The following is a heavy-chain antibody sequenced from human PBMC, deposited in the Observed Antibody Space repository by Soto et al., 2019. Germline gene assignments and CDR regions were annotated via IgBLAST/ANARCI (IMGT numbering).Heavy chain of an antibody. CDR2: ISSSGSTI. V-gene: IGHV3-11*01. CDR1: GFTFSDYY. J-gene: IGHJ4*02. D-gene: IGHD5-12*01. CDR3: ARDPPEYSGYDDTVGYFDD. Sequence: PGGSLRLSCAASGFTFSDYYMSWIRQAPGKGLDWVSYISSSGSTIYYADSVKGRFTISRDNAKNSLYLQMNSLRAEDTAVYYCARDPPEYSGYDDTVGYFDDWGQGSLVTVSS.